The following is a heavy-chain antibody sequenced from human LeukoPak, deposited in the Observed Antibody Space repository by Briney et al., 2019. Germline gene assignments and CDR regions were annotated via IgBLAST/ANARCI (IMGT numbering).Heavy chain of an antibody. CDR2: INHSGST. CDR3: ARGPWERTVWVSRLNYYGMDV. CDR1: GGSFSGCY. Sequence: PSETLSLTCAVYGGSFSGCYWSWIRQPPGKGLEWIGEINHSGSTNYNPSLKSRVTISVDTSKNQFSLKLSSVTAADTAVYYCARGPWERTVWVSRLNYYGMDVWGQGTTVTVSS. V-gene: IGHV4-34*01. D-gene: IGHD3-16*01. J-gene: IGHJ6*02.